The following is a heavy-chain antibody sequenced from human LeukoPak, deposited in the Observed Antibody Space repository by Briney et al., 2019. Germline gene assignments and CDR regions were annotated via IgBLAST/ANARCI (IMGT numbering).Heavy chain of an antibody. D-gene: IGHD5-12*01. V-gene: IGHV4-34*01. CDR1: GGSFSGYY. CDR2: INHSGST. J-gene: IGHJ4*02. CDR3: ARTPWLRFRRELDY. Sequence: SETLSLTCAVYGGSFSGYYWSWIRQPPGKGLEWIGEINHSGSTNYNPSLKSRVTISVDTSKNQFSLKLSSVTAADTAAYYCARTPWLRFRRELDYWGQGTLVTVSS.